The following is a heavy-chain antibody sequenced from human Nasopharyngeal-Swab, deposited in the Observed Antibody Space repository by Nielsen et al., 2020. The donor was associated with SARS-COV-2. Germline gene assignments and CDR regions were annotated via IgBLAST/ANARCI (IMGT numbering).Heavy chain of an antibody. V-gene: IGHV4-59*13. CDR1: GGSISSYY. CDR2: IYYSGST. D-gene: IGHD4-11*01. J-gene: IGHJ4*02. Sequence: SETLSLTCTVPGGSISSYYWSWIRQPPGKGLEWIGYIYYSGSTNYNPSLKSRVTISVDTSKNQFSLKLSSVTAADTAVYYCASYSPPNFDYWGQGTLVTVSS. CDR3: ASYSPPNFDY.